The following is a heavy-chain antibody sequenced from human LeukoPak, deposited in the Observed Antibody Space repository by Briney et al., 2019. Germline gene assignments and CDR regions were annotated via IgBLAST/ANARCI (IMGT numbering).Heavy chain of an antibody. J-gene: IGHJ4*02. V-gene: IGHV3-53*01. CDR3: AKEFSFRDGYNHGFDN. CDR2: IRSGGNT. D-gene: IGHD5-24*01. Sequence: PGGSLRLSCAASGFSVSSNYMSWVRQAPGKGLEWVSVIRSGGNTEHADSVKGRFTISRDNSKNTLYLQMNSLRADDTAVYYCAKEFSFRDGYNHGFDNWDQGTLVTVSS. CDR1: GFSVSSNY.